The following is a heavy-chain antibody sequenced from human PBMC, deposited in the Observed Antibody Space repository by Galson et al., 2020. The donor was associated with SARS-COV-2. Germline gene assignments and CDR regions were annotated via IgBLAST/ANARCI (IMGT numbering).Heavy chain of an antibody. Sequence: GESLKISCAASGFTFNNYAMHWVRQAPGKGLEWVALISYEGSIKYYADSVKGRFTISRDSSKNTLYLQMHSLSAGDTAVSYCAKRKEVVWLVELNQGLDVWGHGTRGAVS. J-gene: IGHJ6*02. D-gene: IGHD3-10*01. CDR3: AKRKEVVWLVELNQGLDV. V-gene: IGHV3-30*18. CDR1: GFTFNNYA. CDR2: ISYEGSIK.